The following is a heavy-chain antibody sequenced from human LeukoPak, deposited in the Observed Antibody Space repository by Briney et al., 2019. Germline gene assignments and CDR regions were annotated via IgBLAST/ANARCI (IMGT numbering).Heavy chain of an antibody. J-gene: IGHJ4*02. Sequence: SSETLSLTCAVYGGSFSGYYWSWIRQPPGKGLEWIGEINHSGSTNYNPSLKSRVTISVDTSKNQFSLKLSSVTAADTAVYYCASSGYSSGGTIDYWGQGTLVTVSS. CDR3: ASSGYSSGGTIDY. V-gene: IGHV4-34*01. CDR2: INHSGST. CDR1: GGSFSGYY. D-gene: IGHD6-19*01.